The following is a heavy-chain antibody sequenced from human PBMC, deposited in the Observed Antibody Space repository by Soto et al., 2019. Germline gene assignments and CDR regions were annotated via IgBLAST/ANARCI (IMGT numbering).Heavy chain of an antibody. CDR1: GFTFSNAW. Sequence: GGSLRLSCAASGFTFSNAWMNWVRQAPGKGLEWVGRIKSKTDGGTTDYAAPVKGRFTISRDDSKNTLYLQMNSLKTEDTAVYYCTTGRVIAAAGTVDYWGQGTLVTVSS. D-gene: IGHD6-13*01. V-gene: IGHV3-15*07. J-gene: IGHJ4*02. CDR3: TTGRVIAAAGTVDY. CDR2: IKSKTDGGTT.